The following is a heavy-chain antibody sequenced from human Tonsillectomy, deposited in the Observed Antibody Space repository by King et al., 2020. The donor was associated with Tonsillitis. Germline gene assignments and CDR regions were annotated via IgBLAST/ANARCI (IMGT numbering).Heavy chain of an antibody. CDR3: AKALDYGDYDVAFDI. Sequence: VQLVESGGGLVQPGRSLRLSCAASGFTFDDYAMHWVRQAPGKGLEWVSGISWNSGSIGYADSVKGRFTISRDNAKNSLYLQMNSLRAEDTALYYCAKALDYGDYDVAFDIWGQGTMVTVSS. J-gene: IGHJ3*02. D-gene: IGHD4-17*01. V-gene: IGHV3-9*01. CDR2: ISWNSGSI. CDR1: GFTFDDYA.